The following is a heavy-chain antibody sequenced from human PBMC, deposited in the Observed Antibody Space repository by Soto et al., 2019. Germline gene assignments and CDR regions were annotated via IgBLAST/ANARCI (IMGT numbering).Heavy chain of an antibody. J-gene: IGHJ5*02. V-gene: IGHV6-1*01. CDR2: IYYRSKWYN. Sequence: SQTLSLTCAISGDSVSSRSAALNWIRQSPSRGLEWLGRIYYRSKWYNDYAVSVESRITIIPGTSKNHFSLQLNSVTPEDTAVYYCTRNEWVQLINWFDPWGQGTLVTVSS. CDR3: TRNEWVQLINWFDP. CDR1: GDSVSSRSAA. D-gene: IGHD1-26*01.